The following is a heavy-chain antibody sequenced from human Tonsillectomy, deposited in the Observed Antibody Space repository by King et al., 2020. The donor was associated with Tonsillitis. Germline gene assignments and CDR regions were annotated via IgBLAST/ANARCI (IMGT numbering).Heavy chain of an antibody. J-gene: IGHJ4*02. CDR3: AKEKRRGWYKAYYFDY. Sequence: VQLVESGGGLVQPGGSLRLSRAASGFTFSSYAMSWVRQAPGKGLEWVSAISGSGGSTYYADSVKGRFTISRDNSKNTLYLQMNSLRAEDTAVYYCAKEKRRGWYKAYYFDYWGQGTLVTVSS. CDR1: GFTFSSYA. V-gene: IGHV3-23*04. CDR2: ISGSGGST. D-gene: IGHD6-19*01.